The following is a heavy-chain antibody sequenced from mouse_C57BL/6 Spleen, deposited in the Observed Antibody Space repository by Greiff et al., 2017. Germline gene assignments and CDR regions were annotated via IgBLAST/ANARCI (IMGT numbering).Heavy chain of an antibody. CDR1: GYTFTSYW. CDR3: ARRVIDYDDYFDY. D-gene: IGHD2-4*01. V-gene: IGHV1-69*01. Sequence: QVQLKQPGAELVMPGASVKLSCKASGYTFTSYWMHWVKQRPGQGLEWIGEIDPSDSYTNYNQKFKGKSTLTVDKSSSTAYMQLSSLTSEDSAVYYCARRVIDYDDYFDYWGQGTTLTVSS. CDR2: IDPSDSYT. J-gene: IGHJ2*01.